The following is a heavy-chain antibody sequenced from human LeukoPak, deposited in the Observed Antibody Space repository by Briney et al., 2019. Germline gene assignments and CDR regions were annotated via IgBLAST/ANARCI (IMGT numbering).Heavy chain of an antibody. D-gene: IGHD2-2*01. J-gene: IGHJ5*02. CDR2: IYPGGSDT. Sequence: GESLKISCKGSGYSFTSYWIGWARQMPGKGLEWMGIIYPGGSDTRYSPSFQGQVTISADKSISTAYLQWSSLKASDTAMYYCARQTAVVVPDLLNWFDPWGQGTLVTVSS. CDR3: ARQTAVVVPDLLNWFDP. CDR1: GYSFTSYW. V-gene: IGHV5-51*01.